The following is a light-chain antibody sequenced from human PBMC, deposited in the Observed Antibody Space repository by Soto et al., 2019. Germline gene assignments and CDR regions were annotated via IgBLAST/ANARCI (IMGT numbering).Light chain of an antibody. Sequence: QSVLTQPASVSGFPGQSITISYTGSRSDVGGYNYVSWYQQHPAKAPKMIIYDVTSRPSGVSNRFSGSKSGNTASLTISGLQADDEADYYCSSFTTVNTFVVFGRGTQLTVL. CDR1: RSDVGGYNY. V-gene: IGLV2-14*03. CDR2: DVT. CDR3: SSFTTVNTFVV. J-gene: IGLJ2*01.